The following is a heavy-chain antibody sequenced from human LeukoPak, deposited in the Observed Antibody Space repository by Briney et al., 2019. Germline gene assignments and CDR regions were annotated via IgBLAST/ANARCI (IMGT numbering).Heavy chain of an antibody. D-gene: IGHD2-2*01. J-gene: IGHJ5*02. CDR2: INPSGGST. CDR3: ARSLSDCSSTSCYVGYNWFDP. V-gene: IGHV1-46*01. Sequence: ASVKVSCKASGYTFTSYYMHWVRQAPGQGLEWMGIINPSGGSTSYAQKFQGRVTMTRDTPTSTVYMELSSLRSEDTAVYYCARSLSDCSSTSCYVGYNWFDPWGQGTLVTVSS. CDR1: GYTFTSYY.